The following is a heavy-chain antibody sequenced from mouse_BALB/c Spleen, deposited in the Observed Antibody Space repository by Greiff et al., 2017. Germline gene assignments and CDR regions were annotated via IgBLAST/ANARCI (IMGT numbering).Heavy chain of an antibody. CDR1: GYTFTDYY. CDR3: ARKTARAPLGY. J-gene: IGHJ2*01. CDR2: IYPGSGNT. Sequence: QVQLKESGAELARPGASVKLSCKASGYTFTDYYINWVKQRTGQGLEWIGEIYPGSGNTYYNEKFKGKATLTADKSSSTAYMQLSSLTSEDSAVYFCARKTARAPLGYWGQGTTLTVSS. D-gene: IGHD3-2*01. V-gene: IGHV1-77*01.